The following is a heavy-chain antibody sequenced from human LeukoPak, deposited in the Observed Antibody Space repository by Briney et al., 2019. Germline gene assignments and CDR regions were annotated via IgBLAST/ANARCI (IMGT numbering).Heavy chain of an antibody. CDR3: ARAKQQLVRADY. D-gene: IGHD6-13*01. CDR2: ISAYNGNT. Sequence: ASVKVSCKASGYTFTSYGISWVRQAPGQGLEWMGWISAYNGNTNYAQKLQGRVTMTTDTSTSTAYMELRSLSSDDTAVYYCARAKQQLVRADYWGQGTLVTVSS. CDR1: GYTFTSYG. J-gene: IGHJ4*02. V-gene: IGHV1-18*01.